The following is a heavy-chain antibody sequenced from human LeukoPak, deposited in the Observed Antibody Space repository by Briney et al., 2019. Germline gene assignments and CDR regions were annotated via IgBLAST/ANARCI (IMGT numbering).Heavy chain of an antibody. Sequence: PGGSLRLSCAASGFTFSSYSMDWVRQAPGKGLEWVSSISSSSSYIYYADSVKGRFTISRDNAKNSLYLQMNSLRAEDTAVYYCARGLGLDYGDYPDYFDYWGQGTLVTVSS. CDR3: ARGLGLDYGDYPDYFDY. V-gene: IGHV3-21*01. J-gene: IGHJ4*02. CDR1: GFTFSSYS. CDR2: ISSSSSYI. D-gene: IGHD4-17*01.